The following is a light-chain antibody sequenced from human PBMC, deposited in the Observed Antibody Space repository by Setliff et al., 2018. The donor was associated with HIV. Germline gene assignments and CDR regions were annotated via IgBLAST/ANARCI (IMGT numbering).Light chain of an antibody. V-gene: IGLV2-23*01. CDR1: SGDVGRYNL. J-gene: IGLJ1*01. CDR3: CSNTGSNTYV. CDR2: QAS. Sequence: ALAQPASVSGSPGQSITISCTGTSGDVGRYNLVSWYQQQPGKPPKLMIYQASKRPSGVSNRFSGSKSGNTASLTISGLQAEDEADYYCCSNTGSNTYVFGNGTKGTV.